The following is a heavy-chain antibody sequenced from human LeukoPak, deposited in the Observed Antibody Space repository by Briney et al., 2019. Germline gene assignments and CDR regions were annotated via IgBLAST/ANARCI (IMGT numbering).Heavy chain of an antibody. CDR2: ISGSGGST. V-gene: IGHV3-23*01. D-gene: IGHD6-6*01. J-gene: IGHJ4*02. Sequence: GGSLRLSCAASGFTFNNYAMSWVRQAPGKGLEWVSAISGSGGSTYYADSVKGRFTISRDNPKNTQYLQMNSLRAEDTAVYYCARWEYSSSLGSDYFDYWGQGTLVTVSS. CDR3: ARWEYSSSLGSDYFDY. CDR1: GFTFNNYA.